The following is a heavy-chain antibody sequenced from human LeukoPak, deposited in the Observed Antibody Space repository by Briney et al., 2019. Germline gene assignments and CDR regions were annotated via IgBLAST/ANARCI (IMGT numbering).Heavy chain of an antibody. V-gene: IGHV3-23*01. CDR3: AKDMYDGWPRDYYGMDV. CDR2: ISGSGGST. Sequence: PGGALRLFCADSGFTFSSYAMSWVRQAPGKGLEWVSAISGSGGSTYYADSVKGRFTISRDNSKNTLYLQMNSLRAEDTAVYYCAKDMYDGWPRDYYGMDVWGQGTTVTVSS. J-gene: IGHJ6*02. D-gene: IGHD2-8*01. CDR1: GFTFSSYA.